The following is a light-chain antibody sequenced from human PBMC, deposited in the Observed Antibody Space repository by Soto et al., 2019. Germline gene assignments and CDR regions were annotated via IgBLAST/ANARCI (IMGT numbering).Light chain of an antibody. CDR2: GAS. CDR1: QSVSSSY. CDR3: QQYGSSPYT. J-gene: IGKJ2*01. Sequence: EIVLTQSPGTLSLSPGERATLSCRASQSVSSSYLAWYQQKPGQATRLLIYGASSRATGIPDRFSGSGSGTDFTLTISRLEPEDFAVYYCQQYGSSPYTFGQGIKLEIK. V-gene: IGKV3-20*01.